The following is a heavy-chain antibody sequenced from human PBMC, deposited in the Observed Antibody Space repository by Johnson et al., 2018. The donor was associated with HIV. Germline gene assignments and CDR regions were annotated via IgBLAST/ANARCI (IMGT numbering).Heavy chain of an antibody. J-gene: IGHJ3*02. Sequence: VQLVESGGGLVQPGGSLRLSCAASGFIVRITYMSWVRQAPGKGLEWVSVIYSGGSTYYADSVKGRFTVSRDNSKNTLYLQMNSLRAEDTAVYYCARDGLAARVVGAFDIWGQGTMVTVSS. CDR2: IYSGGST. CDR1: GFIVRITY. CDR3: ARDGLAARVVGAFDI. D-gene: IGHD6-13*01. V-gene: IGHV3-66*01.